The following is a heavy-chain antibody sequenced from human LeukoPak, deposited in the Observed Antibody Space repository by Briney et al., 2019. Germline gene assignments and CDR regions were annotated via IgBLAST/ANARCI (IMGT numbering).Heavy chain of an antibody. CDR3: ARLGDGSGSYYPLDY. CDR1: GGSISSYY. J-gene: IGHJ4*02. D-gene: IGHD3-10*01. CDR2: IYYSGST. V-gene: IGHV4-59*08. Sequence: QPSETLSLTCTVSGGSISSYYWSWIRQPPGKGLEWIGYIYYSGSTNYNPSLKSRVTISVDTSKNQFSLKLSSVTAADTAVYYCARLGDGSGSYYPLDYWGQGTLVTVSS.